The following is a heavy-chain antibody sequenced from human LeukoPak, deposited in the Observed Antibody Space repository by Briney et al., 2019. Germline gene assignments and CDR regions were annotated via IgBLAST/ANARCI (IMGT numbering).Heavy chain of an antibody. D-gene: IGHD4-23*01. CDR1: GVNFNYFA. V-gene: IGHV3-23*01. CDR2: IGDSGSGG. J-gene: IGHJ4*02. Sequence: GGSLRLSCSASGVNFNYFAMSWIRQAPGKRLEWVSTIGDSGSGGSYADSVRGRFTISRDNSKNIVYLQMHSLRVDDSAVYYCSRIKYGGNSGYHFDYWGQGTLVTVSS. CDR3: SRIKYGGNSGYHFDY.